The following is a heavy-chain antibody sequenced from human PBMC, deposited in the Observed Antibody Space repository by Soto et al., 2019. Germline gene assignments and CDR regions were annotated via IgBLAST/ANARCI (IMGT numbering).Heavy chain of an antibody. CDR1: GFTFSSYD. CDR3: IRAVKYGIGVDTFDI. V-gene: IGHV3-13*01. J-gene: IGHJ3*02. CDR2: IGTAGDT. D-gene: IGHD6-19*01. Sequence: GGSLRLSCAASGFTFSSYDMHWVRQATGKGLEWVSAIGTAGDTYYPGSVKGRFTISRENAKNSLYLQMNSLRAGDTAVYYCIRAVKYGIGVDTFDIWGQGTMVTVSS.